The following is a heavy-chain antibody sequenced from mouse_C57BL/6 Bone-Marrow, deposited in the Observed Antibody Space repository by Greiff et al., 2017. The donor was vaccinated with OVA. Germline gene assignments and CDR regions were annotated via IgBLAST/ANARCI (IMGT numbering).Heavy chain of an antibody. CDR3: ASITTAH. D-gene: IGHD1-1*01. Sequence: QVQLQQPGAELVRPGTSVKLSCKASGYTFTSYWMHWVKQRPGQGLEWIGVIDPSDSYTNSNQKFKGKATLTVDTSSSTAYMPLSSLTSEDSAVYCSASITTAHWGQGTTLTVSS. V-gene: IGHV1-59*01. J-gene: IGHJ2*01. CDR1: GYTFTSYW. CDR2: IDPSDSYT.